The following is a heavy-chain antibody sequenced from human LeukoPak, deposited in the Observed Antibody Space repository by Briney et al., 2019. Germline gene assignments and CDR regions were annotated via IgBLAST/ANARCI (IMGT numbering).Heavy chain of an antibody. CDR3: ASSMYYSSPGYYFDY. Sequence: SETLSLTCTVSGGSVSSSRYYWRWIRKPPGKGLEWIGSIYYSGSTYYNPSLKSRVTTCVDTSKNQFSLKLSSVTAGDAAVYYCASSMYYSSPGYYFDYWGQGTLVTVSS. CDR2: IYYSGST. V-gene: IGHV4-39*01. D-gene: IGHD6-13*01. J-gene: IGHJ4*02. CDR1: GGSVSSSRYY.